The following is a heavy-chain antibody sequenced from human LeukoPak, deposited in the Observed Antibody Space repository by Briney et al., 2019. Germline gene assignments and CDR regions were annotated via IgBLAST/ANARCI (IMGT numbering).Heavy chain of an antibody. J-gene: IGHJ4*02. D-gene: IGHD4-17*01. V-gene: IGHV4-61*02. CDR1: GGSISSGSYY. CDR2: IYTSGST. Sequence: SQTLSLTCTVSGGSISSGSYYWSWIRQPAGKGLEWIGRIYTSGSTNYNPSLKSRATISVDTSKNQFSLKLSSVTAADTAVYYCARESFYGDSDWGQGTLVTVSS. CDR3: ARESFYGDSD.